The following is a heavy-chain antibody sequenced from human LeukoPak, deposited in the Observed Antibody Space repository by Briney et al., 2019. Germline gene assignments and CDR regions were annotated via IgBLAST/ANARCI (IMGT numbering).Heavy chain of an antibody. CDR3: TTDTWYSAGH. D-gene: IGHD2-15*01. V-gene: IGHV3-7*03. CDR2: INHNGNVN. CDR1: GFTFSSYA. Sequence: QTGGSLRLSCAASGFTFSSYAMNWARQAPGKGLEWVASINHNGNVNYYVDSVKGRFTISRDNAKNSLYLQMNSLRAEDTAIYHCTTDTWYSAGHWGQGTLVTVSS. J-gene: IGHJ4*02.